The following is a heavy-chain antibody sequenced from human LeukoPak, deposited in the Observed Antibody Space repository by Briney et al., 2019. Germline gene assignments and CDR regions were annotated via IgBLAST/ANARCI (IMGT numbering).Heavy chain of an antibody. Sequence: ASVKVSCKASGGTISSHAISWVRQAPGQGLEWMGGIIPIFGAAKYAQKFQGRVTITTDESTSTAYMELSSLTTEDTAVYYCARGNEITWGYLVVTAYYFDYWGQGTLVTVSS. D-gene: IGHD2-21*02. V-gene: IGHV1-69*05. CDR2: IIPIFGAA. CDR1: GGTISSHA. CDR3: ARGNEITWGYLVVTAYYFDY. J-gene: IGHJ4*02.